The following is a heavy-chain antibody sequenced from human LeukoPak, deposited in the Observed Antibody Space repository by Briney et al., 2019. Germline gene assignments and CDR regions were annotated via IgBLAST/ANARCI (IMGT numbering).Heavy chain of an antibody. CDR3: ARQVVGYFDY. J-gene: IGHJ4*02. D-gene: IGHD2-2*01. Sequence: GGSLRLSCAASGFTVGSNYMSWVRQAPGKGLEWVSVIYSGGSTYYADSVKGRFTISRDNSKNTLYLQMNSLRAEDTAVYYCARQVVGYFDYWGQGTLVTVSS. CDR1: GFTVGSNY. CDR2: IYSGGST. V-gene: IGHV3-53*01.